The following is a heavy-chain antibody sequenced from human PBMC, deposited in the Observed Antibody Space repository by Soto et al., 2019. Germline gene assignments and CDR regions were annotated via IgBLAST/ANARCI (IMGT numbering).Heavy chain of an antibody. CDR3: ARPPYSSSLNWYFDL. V-gene: IGHV1-69*01. CDR1: GGTFSSYA. Sequence: QVQLVQSGAEVKKPGSSVKVSSKASGGTFSSYAISWVRQAPGQGLEWMGGIIPIFGTANYAQKFQGRVTITADEATSTAYMELSSLRSEDTAVYYCARPPYSSSLNWYFDLWGRGTLVTVSS. D-gene: IGHD6-6*01. J-gene: IGHJ2*01. CDR2: IIPIFGTA.